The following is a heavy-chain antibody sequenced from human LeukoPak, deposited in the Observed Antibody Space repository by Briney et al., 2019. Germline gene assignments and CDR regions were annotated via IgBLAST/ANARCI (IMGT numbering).Heavy chain of an antibody. CDR1: GFTFSSYA. D-gene: IGHD5-12*01. V-gene: IGHV3-30*04. Sequence: GGSLRLSCAASGFTFSSYAMYWVRQAPGKGLEWVAVISYDGSDKFYADSVKGRLTISRDSSKNTLYLQMNSLRPEDTAVYYCARARPSMWIDYWGQGTLVTVSS. J-gene: IGHJ4*02. CDR3: ARARPSMWIDY. CDR2: ISYDGSDK.